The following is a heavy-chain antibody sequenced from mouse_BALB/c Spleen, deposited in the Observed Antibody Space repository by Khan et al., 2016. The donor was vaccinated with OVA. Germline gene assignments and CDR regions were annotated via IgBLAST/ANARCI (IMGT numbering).Heavy chain of an antibody. CDR2: ISYSGVT. D-gene: IGHD1-1*01. CDR3: ARGNYYGYYFDY. Sequence: EVQLVESGPGLVKPSQSLSLTCTVTGYSITSEYAWNWIRQFPGNKLEWMGYISYSGVTSYTPSLKSRISITRDTSKNQFFLQLNSVTTEDTATYYCARGNYYGYYFDYWGQGTTLTVSS. V-gene: IGHV3-2*02. CDR1: GYSITSEYA. J-gene: IGHJ2*01.